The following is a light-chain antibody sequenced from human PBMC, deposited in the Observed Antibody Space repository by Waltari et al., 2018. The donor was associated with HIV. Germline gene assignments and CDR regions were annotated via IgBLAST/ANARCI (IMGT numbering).Light chain of an antibody. V-gene: IGLV1-47*01. Sequence: QSVLTQPPSTSGTPGQRVTISCSGSSSNIGSNYVYWYQQLPGTAPKLLIYRNNQRPSGVPDRFSGSKSGTSASLAISGLRSEDEADYYCCSYATSSTLVFGGGTNLTVL. J-gene: IGLJ2*01. CDR3: CSYATSSTLV. CDR2: RNN. CDR1: SSNIGSNY.